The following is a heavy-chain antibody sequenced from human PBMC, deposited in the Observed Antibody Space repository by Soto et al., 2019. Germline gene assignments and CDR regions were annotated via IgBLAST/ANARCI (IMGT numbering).Heavy chain of an antibody. Sequence: GGSLRLSCAASGFTFSSYAMSWVRQAPGKGLEWVSAISGSGGSTYYADSVKGRFTISRDNSKNTLYLQMNSLRAEDTAVYYCAKDRLEYYYDSSGRTPGYWGQGTLVTVSS. D-gene: IGHD3-22*01. CDR3: AKDRLEYYYDSSGRTPGY. CDR2: ISGSGGST. V-gene: IGHV3-23*01. CDR1: GFTFSSYA. J-gene: IGHJ4*02.